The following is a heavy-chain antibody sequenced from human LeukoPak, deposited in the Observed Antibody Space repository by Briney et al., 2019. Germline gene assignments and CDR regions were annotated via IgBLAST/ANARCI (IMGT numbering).Heavy chain of an antibody. V-gene: IGHV3-73*01. CDR1: GVTFCGSA. Sequence: PGGSLRLSCAASGVTFCGSAMHWVGQASAQGREWGGCLRSNANSYATAYAATVKGRCTISRDESKNTAYLQMNSLKTEDTAVYYCTSETIFGVVPFDPWAREPWSPSPQ. D-gene: IGHD3-3*01. CDR2: LRSNANSYAT. CDR3: TSETIFGVVPFDP. J-gene: IGHJ5*02.